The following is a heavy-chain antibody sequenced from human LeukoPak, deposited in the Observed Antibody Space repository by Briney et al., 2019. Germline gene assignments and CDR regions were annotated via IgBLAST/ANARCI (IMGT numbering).Heavy chain of an antibody. CDR2: IYYSGST. J-gene: IGHJ3*02. CDR1: GGSISSYY. V-gene: IGHV4-59*08. CDR3: ARRCGGDSGAFDI. Sequence: SETLSLTCTVSGGSISSYYWSWIRQPPGKGLEWMGYIYYSGSTNYNPSLKSQVTISVDTSKNQFSLKLSCLSAVDTAVYYCARRCGGDSGAFDIWGQGTMVTVSS. D-gene: IGHD2-21*02.